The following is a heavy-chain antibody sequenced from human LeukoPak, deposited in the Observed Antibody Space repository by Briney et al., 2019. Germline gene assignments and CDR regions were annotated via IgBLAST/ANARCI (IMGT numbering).Heavy chain of an antibody. V-gene: IGHV1-18*01. CDR3: ARGDNYKMLYYFEY. CDR2: ISGYNGRT. Sequence: ASVKVSCKASGYILTSYYINWVRQAPGQGLEWMGWISGYNGRTDYAQMLQGRVTMTTDTSTSTAYMELRGLTSDDTAVYYCARGDNYKMLYYFEYWGQGTLVAVSS. J-gene: IGHJ4*02. D-gene: IGHD1-1*01. CDR1: GYILTSYY.